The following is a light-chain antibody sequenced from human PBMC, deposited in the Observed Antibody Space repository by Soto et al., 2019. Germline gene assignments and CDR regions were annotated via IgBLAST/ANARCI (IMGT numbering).Light chain of an antibody. J-gene: IGKJ5*01. CDR2: DAF. CDR1: QSVRSS. V-gene: IGKV3-11*01. CDR3: QQRSNWPPV. Sequence: EIVLTQSPATLSLSPGDRATLSCRASQSVRSSLAWYQQKPGQAPRLLIYDAFNRATDIPARFSGSGSGTDFTLTISSLEPEDFAIYYCQQRSNWPPVFGQGTRLEIK.